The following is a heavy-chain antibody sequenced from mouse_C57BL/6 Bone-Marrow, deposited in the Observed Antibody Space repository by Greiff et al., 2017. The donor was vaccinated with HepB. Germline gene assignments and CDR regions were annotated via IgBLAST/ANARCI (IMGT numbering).Heavy chain of an antibody. Sequence: EVQVVESGPGMVKPSQSLSLTCTVTGYSITSGYDWHWIRHFPGNKLEWMGYISYSGSTNYNPSLKSRISITHDTSKNHFFLKLNSVTTEDTATYYCARGKPTMYYFDYWGQGTTLTVSS. V-gene: IGHV3-1*01. J-gene: IGHJ2*01. CDR2: ISYSGST. CDR3: ARGKPTMYYFDY. D-gene: IGHD2-10*01. CDR1: GYSITSGYD.